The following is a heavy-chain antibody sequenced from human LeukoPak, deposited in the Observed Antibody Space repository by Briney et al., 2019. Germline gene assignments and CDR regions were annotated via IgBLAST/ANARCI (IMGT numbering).Heavy chain of an antibody. CDR3: ARAQNRDSSGWYYYGMDV. D-gene: IGHD6-19*01. V-gene: IGHV3-11*06. CDR2: LSTSTTFI. CDR1: GFTFTDYY. J-gene: IGHJ6*02. Sequence: PGGSLRLSCAASGFTFTDYYMSWVRQAPGKGLEWVSYLSTSTTFINYADSVRGRFTISRDNAKNSLYLQMNSLRAEDTAVYYCARAQNRDSSGWYYYGMDVWGQGTTVTVSS.